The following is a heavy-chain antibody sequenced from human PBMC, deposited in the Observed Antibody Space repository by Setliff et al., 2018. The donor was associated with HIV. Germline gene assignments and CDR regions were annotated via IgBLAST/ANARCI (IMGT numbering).Heavy chain of an antibody. CDR1: GGSISSYS. J-gene: IGHJ4*02. V-gene: IGHV4-4*08. CDR2: MYSGGNT. CDR3: ARVGKGDYGNDY. D-gene: IGHD4-17*01. Sequence: SETLSLTCTVSGGSISSYSWGWIRQPPGKGLEWIGYMYSGGNTYYKPSLKSRVTMSVDSSKNQFSLKLSSVTAADTAVYYCARVGKGDYGNDYWGQGTLVTVSS.